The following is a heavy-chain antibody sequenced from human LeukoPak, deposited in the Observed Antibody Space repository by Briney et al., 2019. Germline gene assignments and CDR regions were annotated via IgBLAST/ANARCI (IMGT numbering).Heavy chain of an antibody. D-gene: IGHD2-15*01. J-gene: IGHJ2*01. CDR1: GGSISSYY. V-gene: IGHV4-59*08. CDR3: ARGYCSGGTCYGYFDL. CDR2: IYYSGRT. Sequence: SETLSLTCTVSGGSISSYYWSWIRQPPGKGLEWVGYIYYSGRTNYNPSLKSRVTISVDTSKNQLSLKLSSVTAADTAVYYCARGYCSGGTCYGYFDLWGRGTLVTVSS.